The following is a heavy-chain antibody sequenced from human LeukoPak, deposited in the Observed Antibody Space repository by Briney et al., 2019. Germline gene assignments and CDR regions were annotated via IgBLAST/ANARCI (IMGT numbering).Heavy chain of an antibody. CDR1: GFTVSSNY. V-gene: IGHV3-53*01. CDR2: IYSGGST. CDR3: ARDSQGAFDY. D-gene: IGHD2/OR15-2a*01. Sequence: PGGSLRLSCAASGFTVSSNYMSWVRQAPGKGLEWVSVIYSGGSTNYADSVKGRFTISRDNSKNTLYLQMNSLRAEDTAVYYCARDSQGAFDYWGQGTQVTVSS. J-gene: IGHJ4*02.